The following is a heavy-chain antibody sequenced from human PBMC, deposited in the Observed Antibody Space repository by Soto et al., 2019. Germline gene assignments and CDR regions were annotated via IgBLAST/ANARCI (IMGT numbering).Heavy chain of an antibody. V-gene: IGHV3-23*01. CDR2: ISGSGGST. Sequence: GGSLRLSCAASGFTFSSYAMSWVRQAPGKGLEWVSAISGSGGSTYYADSVKGRFTISRDNSKNTLYLQMNSLRAEDTAVYYCAKVLYVFFWGSYRPYPGYMDFGGKGPSVPVS. CDR1: GFTFSSYA. CDR3: AKVLYVFFWGSYRPYPGYMDF. D-gene: IGHD3-16*02. J-gene: IGHJ6*03.